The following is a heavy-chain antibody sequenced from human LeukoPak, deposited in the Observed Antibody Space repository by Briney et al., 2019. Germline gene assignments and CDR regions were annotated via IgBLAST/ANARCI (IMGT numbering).Heavy chain of an antibody. V-gene: IGHV3-11*04. D-gene: IGHD3-3*01. CDR3: ARSEKNYHFWTGEDY. CDR2: ISSSGSTL. Sequence: GGSLRLSCAASGFTFSDYYMTWIRQPPGKGLEWISYISSSGSTLDYADSVKGRFTISRGNAKNSVSLQMNSLRAEDTAVYYCARSEKNYHFWTGEDYWGQGTLVTVSS. CDR1: GFTFSDYY. J-gene: IGHJ4*02.